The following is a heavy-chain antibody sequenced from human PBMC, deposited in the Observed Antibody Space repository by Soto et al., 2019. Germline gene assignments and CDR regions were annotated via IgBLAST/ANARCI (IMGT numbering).Heavy chain of an antibody. Sequence: ASVKVSCKASGYTFTNYDINWVRQATGQGLEWMGWMNPNRGDTGYARKFQGRVTMTRNPSINTAYMELSSLRSEDTAVYYCARYSYSYYYGMDVWGQGTTVT. D-gene: IGHD2-15*01. J-gene: IGHJ6*02. CDR2: MNPNRGDT. CDR1: GYTFTNYD. V-gene: IGHV1-8*01. CDR3: ARYSYSYYYGMDV.